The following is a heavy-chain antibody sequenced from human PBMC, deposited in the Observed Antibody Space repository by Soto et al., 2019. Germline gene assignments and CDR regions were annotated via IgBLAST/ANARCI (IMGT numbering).Heavy chain of an antibody. V-gene: IGHV4-59*01. Sequence: SETLSLTCTVSGGSISSYYWSWIRQPPGKGLEWIGYIYYSGSTNYNPSLKSRVTISVDTSKNQFSLKLSSVTAADTAVYYCARAPAAILGATYYYYYYMDVWGKGTTVTVSS. CDR2: IYYSGST. CDR1: GGSISSYY. D-gene: IGHD2-2*01. J-gene: IGHJ6*03. CDR3: ARAPAAILGATYYYYYYMDV.